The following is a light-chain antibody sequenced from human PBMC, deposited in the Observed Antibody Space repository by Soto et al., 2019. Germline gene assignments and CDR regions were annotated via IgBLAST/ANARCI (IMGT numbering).Light chain of an antibody. CDR2: AAS. CDR1: QDIGGR. CDR3: LQVYSFPRT. V-gene: IGKV1-12*01. J-gene: IGKJ1*01. Sequence: DIQMTQSPPSVSASVGDRITITYRASQDIGGRLAWVQQKPGKAPQYLIQAASILQSGVPSRFSGSGSGTEFILAINNLQPEYFASYFCLQVYSFPRTLGLGTKVEI.